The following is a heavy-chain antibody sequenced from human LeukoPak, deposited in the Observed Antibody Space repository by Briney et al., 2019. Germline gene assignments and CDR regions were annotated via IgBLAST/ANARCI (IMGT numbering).Heavy chain of an antibody. V-gene: IGHV4-39*02. CDR2: IYYSGST. CDR1: GGSISSSSYY. Sequence: PSETLSLTCTVSGGSISSSSYYWGWIRQPPGKGLEWIGSIYYSGSTYYNPSLKSRVTISVDTSKNQFSLKLSSVTAADTAVYYCARDYSIPPTYLDDTVTDAFDIWGQGTVVTVSS. D-gene: IGHD4-17*01. CDR3: ARDYSIPPTYLDDTVTDAFDI. J-gene: IGHJ3*02.